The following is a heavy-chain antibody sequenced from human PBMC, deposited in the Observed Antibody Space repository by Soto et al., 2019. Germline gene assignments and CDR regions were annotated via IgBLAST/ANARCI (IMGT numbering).Heavy chain of an antibody. CDR1: GGSISSGDYY. J-gene: IGHJ6*02. CDR2: IYYSGST. Sequence: SETLSLTCTVSGGSISSGDYYWSWIRQPPGKGLEWIGYIYYSGSTYYNPSLKSRVTISVDTSKNQFSLKLSSVTAADTAVYYCARGVITMVRGVDVYYYYGMDVWGQGTTVTVSS. V-gene: IGHV4-30-4*01. CDR3: ARGVITMVRGVDVYYYYGMDV. D-gene: IGHD3-10*01.